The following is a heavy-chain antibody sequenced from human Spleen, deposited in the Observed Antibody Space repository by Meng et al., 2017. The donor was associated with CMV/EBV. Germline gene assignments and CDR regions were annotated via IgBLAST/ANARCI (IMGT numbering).Heavy chain of an antibody. J-gene: IGHJ4*02. Sequence: ASVKVSCKASGYTFTGYYMHWVRQAPGQGLEWMGWINPNSGGTNYAQKFQGRVTMTRDTSISTAYMELSRLRSDDTAVYYCARDRRLRGYYFDYWGQGTLVTVS. CDR3: ARDRRLRGYYFDY. CDR2: INPNSGGT. V-gene: IGHV1-2*02. CDR1: GYTFTGYY. D-gene: IGHD4-17*01.